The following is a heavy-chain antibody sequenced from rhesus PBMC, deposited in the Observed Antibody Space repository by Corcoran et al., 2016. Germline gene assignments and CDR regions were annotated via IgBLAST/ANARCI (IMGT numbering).Heavy chain of an antibody. CDR3: ATIAAAGMGFDY. CDR1: GGSISSKY. J-gene: IGHJ4*01. CDR2: ISGSCGTT. Sequence: QLQLQESGPGLVKPSETLSLTCAVSGGSISSKYWNWIRQPPGKGLGWIGRISGSCGTTASTPHLQSRVTISTDTSKKEFSLKLTSVTAADTAVYYCATIAAAGMGFDYWGQGALVTVSS. D-gene: IGHD6-25*01. V-gene: IGHV4-173*01.